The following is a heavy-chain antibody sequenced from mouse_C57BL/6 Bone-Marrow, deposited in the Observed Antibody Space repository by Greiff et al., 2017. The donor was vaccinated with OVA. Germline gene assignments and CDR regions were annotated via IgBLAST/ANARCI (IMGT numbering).Heavy chain of an antibody. V-gene: IGHV5-17*01. J-gene: IGHJ4*01. D-gene: IGHD2-1*01. Sequence: EVKLMESGGGLVKPGGSLKLSCAASGFTFSDYGMHWVRQAPEKGLEWVAYISSGSSTIYYADTVKGRFPISRDNAKNTLFLQMTSLRSEDTAMYYCARVTKYAMDYWGQGTSVTAAS. CDR2: ISSGSSTI. CDR1: GFTFSDYG. CDR3: ARVTKYAMDY.